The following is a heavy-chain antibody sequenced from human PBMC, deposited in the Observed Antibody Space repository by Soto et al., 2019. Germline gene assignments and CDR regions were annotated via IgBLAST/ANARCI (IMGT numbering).Heavy chain of an antibody. D-gene: IGHD2-2*01. CDR3: AKGYCSSTSCYYFDY. V-gene: IGHV3-23*01. CDR2: ISGSGGST. Sequence: EVQLLESGGGLVQPGGSLRVSRAASGFTFSSYVMSWVRQAPGKGLEWVSAISGSGGSTYYADAVKGRFTISRDNSKNTLYLQMNSLRAEDTAVYYCAKGYCSSTSCYYFDYWGQGTLVTVSS. CDR1: GFTFSSYV. J-gene: IGHJ4*02.